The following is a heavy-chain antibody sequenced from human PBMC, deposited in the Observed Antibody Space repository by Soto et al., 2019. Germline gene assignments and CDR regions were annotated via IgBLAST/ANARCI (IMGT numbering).Heavy chain of an antibody. CDR3: ARDRATFDY. CDR1: GFTFTSYA. Sequence: SLRLSCAASGFTFTSYAMSWVRLTPGKGLEWVSAISGSGSNTFYADSVRGRFTISRDNSKNTVFLQMNNLRAEDTAVYFCARDRATFDYWGQGTRVTVSS. CDR2: ISGSGSNT. J-gene: IGHJ4*02. D-gene: IGHD1-26*01. V-gene: IGHV3-23*01.